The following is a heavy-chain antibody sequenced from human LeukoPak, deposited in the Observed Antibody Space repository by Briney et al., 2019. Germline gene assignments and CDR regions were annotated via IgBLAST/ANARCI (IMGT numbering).Heavy chain of an antibody. V-gene: IGHV3-23*01. CDR1: GFTFSSYS. J-gene: IGHJ6*02. CDR3: AASIAALPGAYYYYGMDV. D-gene: IGHD6-6*01. Sequence: QTGGSLRLSCAASGFTFSSYSMNWVRQAPGKGLEWVSAISGSGGSTYYADSVKGRFTISRDNSKNTLYLQMNSLRAEDTAVYYCAASIAALPGAYYYYGMDVWGQGTTVTVSS. CDR2: ISGSGGST.